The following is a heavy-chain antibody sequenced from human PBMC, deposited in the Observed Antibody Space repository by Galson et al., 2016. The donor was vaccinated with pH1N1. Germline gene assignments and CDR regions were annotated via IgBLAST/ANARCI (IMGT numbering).Heavy chain of an antibody. Sequence: ETLSLTCSVSGGSVSSYFWSWIRRPPGKGLEWIGYFSHAGLDNFNSSLKSRVTISVDTSKNQFSLSLKSVTAADTAVYFCARDFWGSLDYWGQGILVTVSS. V-gene: IGHV4-59*02. CDR3: ARDFWGSLDY. CDR1: GGSVSSYF. CDR2: FSHAGLD. D-gene: IGHD7-27*01. J-gene: IGHJ4*02.